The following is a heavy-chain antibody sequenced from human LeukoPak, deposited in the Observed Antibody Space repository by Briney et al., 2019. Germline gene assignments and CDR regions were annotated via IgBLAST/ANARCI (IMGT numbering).Heavy chain of an antibody. CDR2: MNPNSGNT. J-gene: IGHJ6*02. Sequence: ASVKVSCKASGYTFTNYDINWVRQATGQGLEWMGWMNPNSGNTDSTQKFHGRVTITRNTSISTAYMELSSLRSDDTAVYYCARENGGDGYNPYGMDVWGQGTTVTVSS. D-gene: IGHD5-24*01. CDR3: ARENGGDGYNPYGMDV. CDR1: GYTFTNYD. V-gene: IGHV1-8*03.